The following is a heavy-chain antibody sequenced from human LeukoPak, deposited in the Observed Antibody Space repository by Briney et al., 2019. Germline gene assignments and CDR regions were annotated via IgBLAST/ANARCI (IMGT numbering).Heavy chain of an antibody. CDR2: MYYSGTS. CDR3: ARYPYHGSVYGWVAFDI. J-gene: IGHJ3*02. Sequence: PSETLSLTCTVSGGSISSSGHYRGWIRQPPGKGLEWIGTMYYSGTSYYNPSLKSRVSISVDTSKNQFSLKLSSVTAAGTAVYYCARYPYHGSVYGWVAFDIWGQGTMVTVSS. CDR1: GGSISSSGHY. D-gene: IGHD5/OR15-5a*01. V-gene: IGHV4-39*01.